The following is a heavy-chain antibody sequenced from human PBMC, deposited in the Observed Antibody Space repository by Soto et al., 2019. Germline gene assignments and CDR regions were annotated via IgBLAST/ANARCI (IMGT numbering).Heavy chain of an antibody. V-gene: IGHV3-9*01. D-gene: IGHD6-6*01. CDR3: AKIVGSSGDY. Sequence: GGSLRLSCAASGFTFDDYAMHWVRQAPGKGLEWVSGISWNSGSIGYADSVKGRFTISRDNAKNSLYLQMNSLRAEDTALYYCAKIVGSSGDYWGQGTLVTVSS. J-gene: IGHJ4*02. CDR1: GFTFDDYA. CDR2: ISWNSGSI.